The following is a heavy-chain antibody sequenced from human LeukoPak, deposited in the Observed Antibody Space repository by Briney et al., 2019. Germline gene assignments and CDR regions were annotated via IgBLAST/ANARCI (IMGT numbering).Heavy chain of an antibody. J-gene: IGHJ6*03. CDR2: IWYDGSNK. V-gene: IGHV3-33*01. CDR3: AGDGQYGSADYYYYYMDV. Sequence: PGGSLRLSCAASGFTFSSYGMLWVRQAPGKGLEWVAVIWYDGSNKYYADSVKGRFTISRDNSKNTLYLQMNSLRAEDTAVYYCAGDGQYGSADYYYYYMDVWGKGTTVTVSS. CDR1: GFTFSSYG. D-gene: IGHD3-10*01.